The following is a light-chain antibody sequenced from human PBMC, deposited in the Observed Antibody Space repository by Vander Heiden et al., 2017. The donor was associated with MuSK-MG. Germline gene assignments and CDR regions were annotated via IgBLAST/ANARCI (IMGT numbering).Light chain of an antibody. V-gene: IGKV1-39*01. CDR1: QSISRS. CDR2: AAS. CDR3: QQSYTAPRIS. J-gene: IGKJ5*01. Sequence: IQMTQSPSSLSASVGDRVTITCRASQSISRSLNWYQQTPGRAPKLLIYAASSLQSGVPPRFSGSGSGTDFTLTISGLQPEDFATYYCQQSYTAPRISFGPGTRLEIK.